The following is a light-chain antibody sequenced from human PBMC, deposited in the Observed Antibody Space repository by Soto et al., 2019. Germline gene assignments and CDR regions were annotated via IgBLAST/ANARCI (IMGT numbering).Light chain of an antibody. J-gene: IGKJ1*01. CDR2: GAS. Sequence: EIVLTQSPGTLSLSPGERATLSCRASQSVSSSYLAWYQQKPGQAPRPLIYGASSRAIGIPDRFSDSGSGTDFTLTTSRLEPEDFAVYYCQQYGSSPWTFGQGTKVEIK. V-gene: IGKV3-20*01. CDR1: QSVSSSY. CDR3: QQYGSSPWT.